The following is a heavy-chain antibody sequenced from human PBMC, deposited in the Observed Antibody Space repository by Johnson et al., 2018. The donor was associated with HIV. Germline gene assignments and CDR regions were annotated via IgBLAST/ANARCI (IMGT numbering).Heavy chain of an antibody. CDR1: GFTFGDYA. CDR2: ISWNSGSI. CDR3: ARERGLGHAFDI. J-gene: IGHJ3*02. Sequence: QLVESGGGLVQPGRSLRLSCTASGFTFGDYAMHWVRQAPGKGLEWVSGISWNSGSIGYADSVKGRFTISRDNAKNSLYLQMNSLRAEDTAVYYCARERGLGHAFDIWGQGTMVTVSS. D-gene: IGHD7-27*01. V-gene: IGHV3-9*01.